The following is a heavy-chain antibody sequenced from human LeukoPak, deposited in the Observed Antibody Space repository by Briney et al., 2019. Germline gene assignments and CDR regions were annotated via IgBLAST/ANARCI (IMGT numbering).Heavy chain of an antibody. CDR2: IYYSGST. V-gene: IGHV4-59*01. Sequence: SETLSLTCTVSGGSISGYYWSWIRQPPGKGLEWIGYIYYSGSTKYNPSLKSRVTMSVDTSRNQFSLKLSSVTAADTAVYYCARGGLENGYHSNDGFDIWGQGTMVTVSS. CDR1: GGSISGYY. J-gene: IGHJ3*02. CDR3: ARGGLENGYHSNDGFDI. D-gene: IGHD3-22*01.